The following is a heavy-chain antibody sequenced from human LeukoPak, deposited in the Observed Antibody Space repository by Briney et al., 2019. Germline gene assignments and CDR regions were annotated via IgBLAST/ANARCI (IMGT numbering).Heavy chain of an antibody. V-gene: IGHV3-21*01. CDR2: IGSSSSYI. CDR1: GFTFSAYA. CDR3: AASTKHTAMADY. D-gene: IGHD5-18*01. Sequence: PGGSLRLSCGASGFTFSAYAMNWVRQAPGKGLEWVSSIGSSSSYIYYADSVKGRFTISRDNAKNSLSLQMNSLRAEDTAVYYCAASTKHTAMADYWGQGTLVTVSS. J-gene: IGHJ4*02.